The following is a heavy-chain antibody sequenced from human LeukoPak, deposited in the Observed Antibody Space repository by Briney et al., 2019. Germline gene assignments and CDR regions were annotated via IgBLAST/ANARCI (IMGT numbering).Heavy chain of an antibody. J-gene: IGHJ5*02. CDR1: GGSISSSGYY. CDR3: ARVNDFWSGPDHWFDP. CDR2: MYYSGST. Sequence: SETLSLTCTVSGGSISSSGYYWGWIRQPPGKGLEWIGSMYYSGSTYYNPSLKSRVTISVDTSKNHFSLKLSSVTAADTAVYYCARVNDFWSGPDHWFDPWGQGTLVTVSS. D-gene: IGHD3-3*01. V-gene: IGHV4-39*07.